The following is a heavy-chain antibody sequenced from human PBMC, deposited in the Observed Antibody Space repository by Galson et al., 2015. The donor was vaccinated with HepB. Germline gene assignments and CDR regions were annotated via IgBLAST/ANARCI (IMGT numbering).Heavy chain of an antibody. V-gene: IGHV1-69*02. Sequence: SVKVSCKASGGTFSSYTISWVRQAPGQGLEWMGRIIPILGIANYAQKFQGRVTITADKSTSTAYMELSSLRSEDTAVYYCAKYSSGWFPRRDYYGMDVWGQGTTVTVSS. D-gene: IGHD6-19*01. CDR1: GGTFSSYT. J-gene: IGHJ6*02. CDR2: IIPILGIA. CDR3: AKYSSGWFPRRDYYGMDV.